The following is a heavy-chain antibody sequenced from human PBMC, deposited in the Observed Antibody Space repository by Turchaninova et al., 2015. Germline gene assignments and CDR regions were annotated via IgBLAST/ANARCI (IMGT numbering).Heavy chain of an antibody. V-gene: IGHV1-2*06. J-gene: IGHJ3*02. CDR1: RHTFTGYF. D-gene: IGHD2-15*01. Sequence: QVQLVPSAAEVTTPGASVTVTCKASRHTFTGYFMHWVGQAPGQGLEWMGRINPNSGGTNYAQKFQGRVTMTRDTSISTAYMELSRLRSDDTAVYYCAGLYCSGGSCRRTDAFDIWGQGTMVTVSS. CDR2: INPNSGGT. CDR3: AGLYCSGGSCRRTDAFDI.